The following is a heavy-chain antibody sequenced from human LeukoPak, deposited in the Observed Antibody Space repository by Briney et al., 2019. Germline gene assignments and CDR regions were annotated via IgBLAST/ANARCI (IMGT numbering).Heavy chain of an antibody. CDR3: ARVGGYDHAFDY. Sequence: SETLSLTCTVSGGSISSHYWSWIRQPPGKGLEWIGYIYYSGSTNYNPSLKSRVTISVDTSKNQFSLKLSSVTAADTAVYYCARVGGYDHAFDYWGQGTLVTVSS. V-gene: IGHV4-59*11. CDR2: IYYSGST. J-gene: IGHJ4*02. CDR1: GGSISSHY. D-gene: IGHD5-12*01.